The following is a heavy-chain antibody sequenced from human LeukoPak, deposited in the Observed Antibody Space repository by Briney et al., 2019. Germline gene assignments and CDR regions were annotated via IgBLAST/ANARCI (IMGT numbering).Heavy chain of an antibody. J-gene: IGHJ4*02. V-gene: IGHV3-66*02. CDR2: IYSGDST. CDR3: ARDLWDATGY. Sequence: GGSLRLSCAVSGFSTNYMSWVRQAPGKGLEWVSVIYSGDSTYYADSVKGRFTISRAISKNTLYLQMNSLRPEDTGVYHCARDLWDATGYWGQGTLVTVSS. CDR1: GFSTNY. D-gene: IGHD3-3*01.